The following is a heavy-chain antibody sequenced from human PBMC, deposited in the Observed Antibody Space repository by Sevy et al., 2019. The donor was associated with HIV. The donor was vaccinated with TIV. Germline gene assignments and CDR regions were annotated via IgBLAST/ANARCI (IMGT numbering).Heavy chain of an antibody. CDR1: GFTFSSYA. CDR3: ATGATDSSISWVFDV. D-gene: IGHD6-13*01. CDR2: LSGSGGTT. Sequence: GGYLRLSCAASGFTFSSYAMSWVRQAPGKGLEWVSGLSGSGGTTYYADSVKGRFSISRDNSKNKLYLQMSSLRIEDTAVLFCATGATDSSISWVFDVWGQGTMVTVSS. V-gene: IGHV3-23*01. J-gene: IGHJ3*01.